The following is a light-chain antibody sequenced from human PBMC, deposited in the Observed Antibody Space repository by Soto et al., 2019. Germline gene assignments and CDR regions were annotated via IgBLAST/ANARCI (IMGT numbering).Light chain of an antibody. Sequence: EIVLTQSPGTLSLSPVERATLSCRASQSVSNNYLAWYQQKPGQAPRLLIYGASTRATGIPARFSGSGSGTEFTLTISSLQSEDFAVYYCQQYNKWPRTFGQGTKVDIK. V-gene: IGKV3-15*01. CDR3: QQYNKWPRT. J-gene: IGKJ1*01. CDR2: GAS. CDR1: QSVSNN.